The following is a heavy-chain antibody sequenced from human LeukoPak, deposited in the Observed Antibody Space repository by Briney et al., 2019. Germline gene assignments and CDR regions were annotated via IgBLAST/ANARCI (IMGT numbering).Heavy chain of an antibody. CDR2: ISAYNGNT. D-gene: IGHD6-19*01. J-gene: IGHJ4*02. CDR3: ARDDMHIAVAGRGDY. V-gene: IGHV1-18*01. Sequence: GASVKVSCKASGYTFASYGISWVRQAPGQGLEWMGWISAYNGNTNYAPKLQCRVTMTTDTSTSTAYMELRSLRSDDTAVYYCARDDMHIAVAGRGDYWGQGTLVTVSS. CDR1: GYTFASYG.